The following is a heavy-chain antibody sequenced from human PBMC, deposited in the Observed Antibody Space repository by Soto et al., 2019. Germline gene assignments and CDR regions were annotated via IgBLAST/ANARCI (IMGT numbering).Heavy chain of an antibody. J-gene: IGHJ6*02. CDR2: INPNSGGT. D-gene: IGHD3-10*01. CDR3: ARASSEGYYYGMDV. CDR1: RYSFTSYY. V-gene: IGHV1-2*04. Sequence: SVKISCKACRYSFTSYYMHWVRQATGQGFEWMGWINPNSGGTNYAQKFQGWVTMTRDTSISTAYMELSRLRSDDTAVYFCARASSEGYYYGMDVWGQGPTVTAS.